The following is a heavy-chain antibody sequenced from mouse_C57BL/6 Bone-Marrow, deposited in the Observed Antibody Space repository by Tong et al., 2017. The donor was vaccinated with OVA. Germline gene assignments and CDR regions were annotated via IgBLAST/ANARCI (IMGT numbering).Heavy chain of an antibody. CDR3: ARRITRYFDV. V-gene: IGHV5-17*01. J-gene: IGHJ1*03. CDR2: ISSGSSTI. Sequence: EVQLVESGGGLVKPGGPLKLSCAASGFTFSDYGMHWVRQAPEKGLEWVAYISSGSSTIYYADTVKGRFTISRDNAKNTLFLQMTSLRSEDTAMYYCARRITRYFDVWGTGTTVTVSS. CDR1: GFTFSDYG.